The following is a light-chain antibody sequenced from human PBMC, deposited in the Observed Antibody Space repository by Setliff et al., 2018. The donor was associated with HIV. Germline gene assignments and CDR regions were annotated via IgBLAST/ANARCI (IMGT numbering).Light chain of an antibody. Sequence: QSALAQPRSVSGSPGQSVTISCTGTSSDVGGYNYVSWYQQHPGKAPKFMIYDVSKRPSGAPDRFSGSKSGNTASLTISGLQAEDEADYYCCSYAGIYTYVFGSGTKVTVL. V-gene: IGLV2-11*01. CDR3: CSYAGIYTYV. CDR2: DVS. J-gene: IGLJ1*01. CDR1: SSDVGGYNY.